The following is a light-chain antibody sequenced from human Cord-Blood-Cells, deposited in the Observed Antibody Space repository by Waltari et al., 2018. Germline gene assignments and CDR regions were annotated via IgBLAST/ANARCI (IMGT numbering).Light chain of an antibody. CDR1: SSDVGSYNL. CDR2: EGS. CDR3: CSYAGSSTLV. J-gene: IGLJ2*01. V-gene: IGLV2-23*01. Sequence: QSALTQPASVSGSPGQSITICCTGTSSDVGSYNLVSWYQQHPGKAPKLMIYEGSKRPSGVSNRFSGSKSGNTASLTISGLQAEDEADYYCCSYAGSSTLVFGGGTKLTVL.